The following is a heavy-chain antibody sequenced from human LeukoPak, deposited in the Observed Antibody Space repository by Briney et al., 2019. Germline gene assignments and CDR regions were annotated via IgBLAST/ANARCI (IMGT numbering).Heavy chain of an antibody. V-gene: IGHV4-59*11. J-gene: IGHJ3*02. Sequence: PSETLSLTCAVSDDSFSSHYWTWIRQPPGKGLEWIGYISYIGSTNYNPSPKGRVTISIDTSKNQFSLKLTSVTAADTAVYYRARDLVTVTKGFDIWGQGTMVSVSS. CDR1: DDSFSSHY. D-gene: IGHD4-17*01. CDR3: ARDLVTVTKGFDI. CDR2: ISYIGST.